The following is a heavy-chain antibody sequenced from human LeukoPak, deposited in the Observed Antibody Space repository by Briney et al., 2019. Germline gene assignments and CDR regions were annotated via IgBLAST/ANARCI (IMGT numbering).Heavy chain of an antibody. J-gene: IGHJ4*02. CDR3: ARAGTLAVTPAAMPYYFYY. CDR1: GFRFNKDW. CDR2: IKQDGSEM. V-gene: IGHV3-7*01. D-gene: IGHD2-2*01. Sequence: GGSLRLSCAASGFRFNKDWMSWVRPAPGKGLEWVANIKQDGSEMYYVDSVEGRFTVSRDNAKNSLYLQMDSLRAEDTAVYYCARAGTLAVTPAAMPYYFYYWGQGSLVTVSS.